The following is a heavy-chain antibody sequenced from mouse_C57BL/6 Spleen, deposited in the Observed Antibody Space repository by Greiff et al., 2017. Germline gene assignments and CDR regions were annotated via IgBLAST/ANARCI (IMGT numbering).Heavy chain of an antibody. J-gene: IGHJ3*01. D-gene: IGHD1-1*01. CDR3: ARSPITTDAY. CDR2: ILPGSGST. CDR1: GYTFTGYW. V-gene: IGHV1-9*01. Sequence: VQLQQSGAELMKPGASVKLSCKATGYTFTGYWIEWVKQRPGHGLEWIGEILPGSGSTNYNEQFKGKATFTADQSPNTAYMQLSSLTTEDSAIYYGARSPITTDAYWGQGTLVTVSA.